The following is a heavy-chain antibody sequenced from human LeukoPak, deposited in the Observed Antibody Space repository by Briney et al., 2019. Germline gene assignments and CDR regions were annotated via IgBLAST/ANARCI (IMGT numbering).Heavy chain of an antibody. V-gene: IGHV3-7*01. CDR2: IKQDGSEK. CDR1: GFTFSSYW. D-gene: IGHD1-26*01. Sequence: GGSLRLSCAASGFTFSSYWMSWVRQAPGKGLEWVANIKQDGSEKYYVDSVKGRFTISRDNAKNSLYLQMNSLRAEDTAVHYCARAIGSYYPYFDYWGQGTLVTVSS. CDR3: ARAIGSYYPYFDY. J-gene: IGHJ4*02.